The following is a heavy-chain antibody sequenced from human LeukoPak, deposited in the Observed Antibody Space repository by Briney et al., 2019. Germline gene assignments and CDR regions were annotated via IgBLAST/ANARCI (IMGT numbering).Heavy chain of an antibody. CDR2: IYYTGST. Sequence: SETLSLTCAVSGASISGSGYYLGWIRQPPGQGLEWIGNIYYTGSTYYNASLQSRVTISIDMSKNQFSLRLSSVTAADTAMYYCVKSGGYGLIDYWGQGTLVTVSS. V-gene: IGHV4-39*01. J-gene: IGHJ4*02. CDR3: VKSGGYGLIDY. CDR1: GASISGSGYY. D-gene: IGHD6-19*01.